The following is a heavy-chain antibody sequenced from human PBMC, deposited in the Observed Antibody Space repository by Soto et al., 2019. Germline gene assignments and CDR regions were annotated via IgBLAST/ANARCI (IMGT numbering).Heavy chain of an antibody. J-gene: IGHJ6*02. V-gene: IGHV1-18*01. CDR2: ISAYNGNT. CDR3: ASYVLRFLDWLWDSNIDV. Sequence: ASVKVSCKASGYTFTSYGIRWVRQAPGQGIEWMGWISAYNGNTNYAQKLQGRVTRTTDTAKSTAYMELRSLRSDATAVYYCASYVLRFLDWLWDSNIDVWGQGTTVTVSS. CDR1: GYTFTSYG. D-gene: IGHD3-3*01.